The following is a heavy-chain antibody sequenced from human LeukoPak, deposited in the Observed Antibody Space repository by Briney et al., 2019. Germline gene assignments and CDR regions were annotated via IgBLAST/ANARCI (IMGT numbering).Heavy chain of an antibody. D-gene: IGHD6-13*01. Sequence: GGSLRLPCAASGFTFSTYSMNWVRQAPGKGLEWVSDISSSSGAIYYADSVKGRFTISRDNAKNSLYLQMNSLRAEDTAVYYCATDSSSWQYFQHWGQGTLVTVSS. CDR2: ISSSSGAI. CDR1: GFTFSTYS. CDR3: ATDSSSWQYFQH. V-gene: IGHV3-48*01. J-gene: IGHJ1*01.